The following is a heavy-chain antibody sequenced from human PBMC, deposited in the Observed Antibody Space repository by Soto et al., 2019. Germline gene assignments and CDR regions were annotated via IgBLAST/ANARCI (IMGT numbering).Heavy chain of an antibody. Sequence: GGSLRLSCAASGFTFSSYAMSWVRQAPGKGLEWVSAISGSGGSTYYADSVKGRFTISRDNSKNTLYLQMNSLRAEDTAVYYCAKNPRIVVVPAAIYWFDPWGQGTLVTVSS. J-gene: IGHJ5*02. CDR2: ISGSGGST. V-gene: IGHV3-23*01. D-gene: IGHD2-2*02. CDR1: GFTFSSYA. CDR3: AKNPRIVVVPAAIYWFDP.